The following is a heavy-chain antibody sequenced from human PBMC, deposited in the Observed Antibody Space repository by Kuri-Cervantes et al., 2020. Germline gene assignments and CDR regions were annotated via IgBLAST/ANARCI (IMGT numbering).Heavy chain of an antibody. CDR1: GFTFSDYY. V-gene: IGHV3-11*03. D-gene: IGHD3-16*02. J-gene: IGHJ3*02. Sequence: GGSLRLSCAASGFTFSDYYMSWIRQAPGKGLEWVSYISSSSSYIYYADSVKGRFTISRDNAKNLLYLQMNSLRAEDTALYYCAKFILGAFDIWGQGTMVTVSS. CDR3: AKFILGAFDI. CDR2: ISSSSSYI.